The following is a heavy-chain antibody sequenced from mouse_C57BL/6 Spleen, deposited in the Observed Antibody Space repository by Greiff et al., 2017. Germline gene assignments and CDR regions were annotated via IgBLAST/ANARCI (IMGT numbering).Heavy chain of an antibody. CDR1: GFTFSDYY. V-gene: IGHV5-16*01. Sequence: DVKLVESEGGLVQPGSSMKLSCTASGFTFSDYYMAWVRQVPEKGLEWVANINYDGSSTYYLDSLKSRFIISRDNAKNILYLQMSSLKSVDTATYYCARGLYYFDYWGQGTTLTVSS. CDR3: ARGLYYFDY. J-gene: IGHJ2*01. CDR2: INYDGSST.